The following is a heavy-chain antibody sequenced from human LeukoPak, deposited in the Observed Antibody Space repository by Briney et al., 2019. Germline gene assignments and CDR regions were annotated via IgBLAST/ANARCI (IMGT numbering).Heavy chain of an antibody. J-gene: IGHJ4*02. D-gene: IGHD3-22*01. CDR1: GFTFSSYA. CDR2: ISYDGSNK. Sequence: PGGSLRLSCAASGFTFSSYAMHWVRQAPGKGLEWVAVISYDGSNKYYADSAKGRFTISRDNSKNTLYLQMNSLRAEDTAVYYCARFYDSSAIGEDWGQGTLVTVSS. CDR3: ARFYDSSAIGED. V-gene: IGHV3-30-3*01.